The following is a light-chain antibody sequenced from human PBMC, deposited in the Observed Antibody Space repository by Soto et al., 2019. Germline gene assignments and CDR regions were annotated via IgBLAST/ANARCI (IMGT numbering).Light chain of an antibody. CDR3: QQSYSTPRT. J-gene: IGKJ1*01. CDR2: AAS. V-gene: IGKV1-8*01. CDR1: QGISSY. Sequence: AIRMTQSPSSFSASTGDRVTITCRASQGISSYLAWYQQKPGKAPKLLIYAASTLESGVSSRFSGSGFGTEFTLTISSLQPEDFATYYCQQSYSTPRTFGQGTKVDIK.